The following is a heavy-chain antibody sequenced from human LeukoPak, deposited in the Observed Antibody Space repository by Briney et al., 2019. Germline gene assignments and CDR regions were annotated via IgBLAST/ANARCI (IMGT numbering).Heavy chain of an antibody. V-gene: IGHV3-23*01. J-gene: IGHJ4*02. CDR2: ISGSGANT. Sequence: PGASLRLSCAASGFTFSNYAMSWVRPAPGKGLEWVSAISGSGANTYYADSVKGRFTISRDNSKNTLYLQMNSLRAEDTAVHYCTRVYDSSGYYYYFDYWGQGTLVTVSS. D-gene: IGHD3-22*01. CDR3: TRVYDSSGYYYYFDY. CDR1: GFTFSNYA.